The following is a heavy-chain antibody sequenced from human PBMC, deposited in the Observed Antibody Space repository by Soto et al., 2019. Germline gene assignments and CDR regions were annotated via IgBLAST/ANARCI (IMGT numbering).Heavy chain of an antibody. V-gene: IGHV3-72*01. D-gene: IGHD2-2*01. CDR3: AVLVVPSAINYFDY. CDR2: SRYKGNSYTT. Sequence: EVQLVESGGGLVQPGGSLRLSCAVSGFTFSDHYMDWVRQTPGKGLEWVGRSRYKGNSYTTGYAASVKGRFIISRDDSNNSLYLQMNSLKTDDTAVYYCAVLVVPSAINYFDYWGQGALVTVSS. CDR1: GFTFSDHY. J-gene: IGHJ4*02.